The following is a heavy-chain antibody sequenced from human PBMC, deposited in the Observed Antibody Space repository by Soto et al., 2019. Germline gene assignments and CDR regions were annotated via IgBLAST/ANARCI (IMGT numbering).Heavy chain of an antibody. CDR3: ARTARELESFYDYMDV. CDR1: GFTFSSYG. D-gene: IGHD1-1*01. V-gene: IGHV3-33*01. J-gene: IGHJ6*03. CDR2: IWDDGSNK. Sequence: QVQLVESGGGVVQPGRSLRLSCAASGFTFSSYGMHWVRQAPGKGLEWVAVIWDDGSNKYYADSVKGRFTISRDNSKNTLYLQMNSLRAEDTAVYYCARTARELESFYDYMDVWGKGTTVTVSS.